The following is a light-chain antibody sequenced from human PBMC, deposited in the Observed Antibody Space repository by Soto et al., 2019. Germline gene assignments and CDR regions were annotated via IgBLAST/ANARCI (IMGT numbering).Light chain of an antibody. CDR1: QDISNS. CDR2: DAS. CDR3: QQYDNLRLT. V-gene: IGKV1-33*01. Sequence: DIRMTQSPSSLYASVGDRVTITCQAIQDISNSLNLYQQKPGKAPKLLIYDASNLETGVPSRFSGSGSVTDFTFTISSLQPEDIATYYCQQYDNLRLTFGGGTKVEIK. J-gene: IGKJ4*02.